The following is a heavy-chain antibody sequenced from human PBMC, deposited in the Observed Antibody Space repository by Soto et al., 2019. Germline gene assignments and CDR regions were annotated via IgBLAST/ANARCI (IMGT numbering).Heavy chain of an antibody. V-gene: IGHV2-70*01. CDR3: ARMGYGPVQSSKPVY. Sequence: GSGPTLVNPTQTLTLTCTFSGFSLSTSGMCVSWIRQPPGKALEWLALIDWDDDKYYSTSLKTRLTISKDTSKNQVVLTMTNMDPVDTATYYCARMGYGPVQSSKPVYWGQGTLVTVSS. CDR1: GFSLSTSGMC. CDR2: IDWDDDK. J-gene: IGHJ4*02. D-gene: IGHD6-13*01.